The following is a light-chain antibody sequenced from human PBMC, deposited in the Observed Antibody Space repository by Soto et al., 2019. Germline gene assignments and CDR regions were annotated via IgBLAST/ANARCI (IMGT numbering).Light chain of an antibody. V-gene: IGKV3-20*01. CDR3: QQYSSSHVK. J-gene: IGKJ4*02. CDR2: GVS. Sequence: EIVLAQSPGTLSLSPGERATLSCRASQRVSNTYLAWYQQKPGQAPRLLIYGVSSRATGIPDRFSGSGSGTDFTLTISRLEPEDFAVYYCQQYSSSHVKCGGGTKVDIK. CDR1: QRVSNTY.